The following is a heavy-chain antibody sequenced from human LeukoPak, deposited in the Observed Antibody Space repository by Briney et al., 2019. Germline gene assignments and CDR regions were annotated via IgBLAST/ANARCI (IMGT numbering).Heavy chain of an antibody. J-gene: IGHJ4*02. V-gene: IGHV3-64*01. CDR2: IRSNGGST. CDR1: GFTFSSYA. CDR3: ARGDGYCSGGSCHYFDY. Sequence: GGSLRLSCAASGFTFSSYAMHWVRQAPGKGLEYVSAIRSNGGSTYYANSVKGRFTISRDNSKNTLYLQMGSLRAEDMAVYYCARGDGYCSGGSCHYFDYWGQGTLVTVSS. D-gene: IGHD2-15*01.